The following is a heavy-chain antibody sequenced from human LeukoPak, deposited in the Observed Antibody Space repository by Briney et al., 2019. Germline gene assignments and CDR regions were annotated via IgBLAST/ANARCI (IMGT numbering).Heavy chain of an antibody. CDR3: ARSEPYYYDSSGTDAFDI. CDR2: IYPGDSDT. CDR1: GYSFTSYW. J-gene: IGHJ3*02. D-gene: IGHD3-22*01. V-gene: IGHV5-51*01. Sequence: HGESLKISCKGSGYSFTSYWIGWVRQMPGKGLEWMGIIYPGDSDTRYSPSFQGQVTISADKSISTAYLQWSSLKASDTAMYYCARSEPYYYDSSGTDAFDIWGQGTMVTVSS.